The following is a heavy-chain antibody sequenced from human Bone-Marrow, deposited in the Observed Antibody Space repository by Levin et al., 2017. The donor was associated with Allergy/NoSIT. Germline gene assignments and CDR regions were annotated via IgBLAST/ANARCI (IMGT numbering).Heavy chain of an antibody. Sequence: GGSLRLSCAASGFTLSSYWMTWVRQAPGKGLEWVANIKLDGSETHYVDSVEGRFTISRDNAKNSVYLQMNSLRAEDTAVYYCARAIYTNYVGNDYWGQGTLVTVSS. CDR3: ARAIYTNYVGNDY. CDR1: GFTLSSYW. J-gene: IGHJ4*02. D-gene: IGHD3-16*01. CDR2: IKLDGSET. V-gene: IGHV3-7*01.